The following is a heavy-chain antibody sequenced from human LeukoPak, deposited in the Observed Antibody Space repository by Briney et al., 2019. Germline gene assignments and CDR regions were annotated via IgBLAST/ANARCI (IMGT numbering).Heavy chain of an antibody. CDR1: GFTFSSYG. CDR3: AKGISGELDY. V-gene: IGHV3-30*18. Sequence: GGSLRLSCAASGFTFSSYGMHWVRQAPAKGLEWVAVISYDGSNKYYADSVKGRFTISRDNSKNTLYLQMNSLRAEDTAVYYCAKGISGELDYWGQGTLVTVSS. J-gene: IGHJ4*02. D-gene: IGHD3-10*01. CDR2: ISYDGSNK.